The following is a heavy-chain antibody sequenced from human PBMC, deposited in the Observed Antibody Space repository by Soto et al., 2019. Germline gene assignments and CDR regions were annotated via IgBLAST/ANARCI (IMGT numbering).Heavy chain of an antibody. CDR1: GFTFSSYA. V-gene: IGHV3-30-3*01. J-gene: IGHJ3*02. CDR2: ISYDGSNK. Sequence: GGSLRLSCVASGFTFSSYAMHWVRQAPGKGLEWVAVISYDGSNKYYADSVKGRFTISRDNSKNTLYLQMNSLRAEDTAVYYCARDIGLYDSSGDAFDIWGQGTMVTVSS. CDR3: ARDIGLYDSSGDAFDI. D-gene: IGHD3-22*01.